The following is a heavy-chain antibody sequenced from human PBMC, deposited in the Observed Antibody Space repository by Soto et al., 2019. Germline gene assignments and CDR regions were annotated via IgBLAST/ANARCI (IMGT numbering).Heavy chain of an antibody. Sequence: GGSLRLSCAASGFTVSSNYMSWVRQAPGKGLEWVSVIYSCGSTYYADSVKGRFTISRDNSKNTLYLQMNSLRAEDTAVYYCARVDAPNYYYDSSGCTGSYTPTGGMDVWGQGTTVTVSS. V-gene: IGHV3-66*03. CDR2: IYSCGST. J-gene: IGHJ6*02. CDR3: ARVDAPNYYYDSSGCTGSYTPTGGMDV. CDR1: GFTVSSNY. D-gene: IGHD3-22*01.